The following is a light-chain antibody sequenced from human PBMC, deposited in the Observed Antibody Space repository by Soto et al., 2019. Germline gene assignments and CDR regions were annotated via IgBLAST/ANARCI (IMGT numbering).Light chain of an antibody. J-gene: IGKJ2*01. CDR3: QQYNNWPPRYT. CDR2: GAS. CDR1: QSVSSN. V-gene: IGKV3-15*01. Sequence: EIVMTQSPATLSVSPGERATLSCRASQSVSSNLAWYQQKPGQAPRLLIYGASTRATGIPARCSGSGSGTESTLTLSSLQSEDFAVYYCQQYNNWPPRYTFGQGTKLEIK.